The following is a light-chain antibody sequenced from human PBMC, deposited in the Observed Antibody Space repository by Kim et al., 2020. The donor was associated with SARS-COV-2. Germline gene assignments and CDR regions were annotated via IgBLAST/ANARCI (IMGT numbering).Light chain of an antibody. CDR1: SSDVGGYNY. CDR2: DVS. J-gene: IGLJ1*01. V-gene: IGLV2-14*03. CDR3: SSYTSSIPYV. Sequence: SALTQPASVSGSPGQSITISCTGTSSDVGGYNYVSWYQQHPGKAPKLMIYDVSNRPSGVSNRFSGSKSGNTASLTISGLQAEDEADYYCSSYTSSIPYVFGTGTKVCVL.